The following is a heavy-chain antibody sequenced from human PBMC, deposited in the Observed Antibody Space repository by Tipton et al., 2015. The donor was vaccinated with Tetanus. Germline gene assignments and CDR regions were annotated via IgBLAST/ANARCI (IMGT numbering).Heavy chain of an antibody. V-gene: IGHV5-51*01. CDR3: AREPSSDHYFDY. Sequence: QLVQSGAEVKKPGESLKISCKGSEYNFRNYWIAWVRQMPGKGLEWMGTIYPGDSDTRYSPSFQGQVTISVDKSINTAYLQWSSLKASDTAMYYCAREPSSDHYFDYWGQGTLVTVSS. D-gene: IGHD3-22*01. CDR2: IYPGDSDT. J-gene: IGHJ4*02. CDR1: EYNFRNYW.